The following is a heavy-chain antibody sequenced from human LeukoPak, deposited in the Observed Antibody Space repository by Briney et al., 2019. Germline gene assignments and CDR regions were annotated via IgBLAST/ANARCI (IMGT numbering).Heavy chain of an antibody. CDR2: IKQEGSEK. Sequence: RQSLRLSCAAAGFTFSSYGMSWHRQAPGKGLEWVANIKQEGSEKYYVDTVEGRFTMARDNAKNSLYLQMNSLRAEDTAVYYCARGYCSGGSCFDYWGQGTLVTVSS. J-gene: IGHJ4*02. D-gene: IGHD2-15*01. CDR3: ARGYCSGGSCFDY. V-gene: IGHV3-7*04. CDR1: GFTFSSYG.